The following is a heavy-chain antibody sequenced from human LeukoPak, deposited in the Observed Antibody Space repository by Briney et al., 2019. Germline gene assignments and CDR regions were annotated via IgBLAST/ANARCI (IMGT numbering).Heavy chain of an antibody. D-gene: IGHD2-8*01. CDR3: ARKFRYCANGICPNWFDP. Sequence: PSETLSLTCAVYGGSFSGYYWSWIRQPPGKGLEWIGEINHSGSTNYNPSLKSRVTISVDTSKNQFSLKLSSVTAADTAVYYRARKFRYCANGICPNWFDPWGQGTLVTVSS. J-gene: IGHJ5*02. V-gene: IGHV4-34*01. CDR2: INHSGST. CDR1: GGSFSGYY.